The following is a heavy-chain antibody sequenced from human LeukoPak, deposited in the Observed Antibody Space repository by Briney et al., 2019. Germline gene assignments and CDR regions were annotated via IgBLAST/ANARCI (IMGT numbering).Heavy chain of an antibody. Sequence: PGRSLRLSCAASGFTFSSYGMHWVRQAPGKGLEWVAVIWYDGSSKYYADSVKGRFTISRDNSKNTLYLQMNSLRAEDTAVYYCARVRDYGDYHDGMDVWGQGTTVTVSS. CDR3: ARVRDYGDYHDGMDV. CDR2: IWYDGSSK. CDR1: GFTFSSYG. J-gene: IGHJ6*02. D-gene: IGHD4-17*01. V-gene: IGHV3-33*01.